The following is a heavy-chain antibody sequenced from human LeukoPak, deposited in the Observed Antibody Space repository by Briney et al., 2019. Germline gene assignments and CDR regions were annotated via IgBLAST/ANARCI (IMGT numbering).Heavy chain of an antibody. D-gene: IGHD3-22*01. Sequence: SETLSLTCTVSGGSISNYNWNWIRQPPGKGLEWIGHIYYSGNTNYNPSLKSRVTMSVDTPKNQLSLKLSSVTAADTAVYYCARVGTAETSGYSSHAFDIWGQGTMVTVSS. CDR2: IYYSGNT. CDR3: ARVGTAETSGYSSHAFDI. J-gene: IGHJ3*02. V-gene: IGHV4-59*01. CDR1: GGSISNYN.